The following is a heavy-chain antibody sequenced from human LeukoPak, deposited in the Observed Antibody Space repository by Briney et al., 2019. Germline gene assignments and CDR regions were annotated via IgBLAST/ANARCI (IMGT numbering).Heavy chain of an antibody. V-gene: IGHV3-23*01. J-gene: IGHJ4*02. Sequence: AGGSLRLSCAASGFTFSSYGMSWVRQAPGKGLQWVSSLTGSGSNTYYADSVKGRFTISRDNSKNTLYLQMNSLRAEDTAVYYCAKFVGVNVNTCFDWWGQGTLVTVSS. D-gene: IGHD1-26*01. CDR1: GFTFSSYG. CDR2: LTGSGSNT. CDR3: AKFVGVNVNTCFDW.